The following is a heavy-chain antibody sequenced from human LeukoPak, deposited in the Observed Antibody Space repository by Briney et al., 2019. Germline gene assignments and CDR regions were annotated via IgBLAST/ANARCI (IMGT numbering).Heavy chain of an antibody. J-gene: IGHJ4*02. CDR1: GFSLTTGRVG. Sequence: SGPTLVKPTETLTLTCTLSGFSLTTGRVGVGWMRQSPGKALQWLTLIYWDDDTRYRPSLRGRLAVTKDASKNQVLLTMTNVDPADTGTYYCAHRPGMGAHRFDVWGQGILVTVSS. CDR3: AHRPGMGAHRFDV. V-gene: IGHV2-5*02. CDR2: IYWDDDT. D-gene: IGHD1-26*01.